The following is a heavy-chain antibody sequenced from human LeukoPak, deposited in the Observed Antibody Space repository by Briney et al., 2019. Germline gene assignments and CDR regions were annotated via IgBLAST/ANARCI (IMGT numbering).Heavy chain of an antibody. D-gene: IGHD1-26*01. J-gene: IGHJ3*02. Sequence: PSETLSLTCAVYGGSFSGYYWSWIRQPAGKGLEWIGRIYTSGSTNYNPSLKSRVTMSVDTSKNQFSLKLSSVTAADTAVYYCATTTDSGSYYSAFDIWGQGTMVTVSS. CDR2: IYTSGST. CDR1: GGSFSGYY. CDR3: ATTTDSGSYYSAFDI. V-gene: IGHV4-59*10.